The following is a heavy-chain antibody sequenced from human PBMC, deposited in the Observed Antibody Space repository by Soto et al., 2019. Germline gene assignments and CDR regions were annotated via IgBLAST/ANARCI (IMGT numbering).Heavy chain of an antibody. D-gene: IGHD6-6*01. V-gene: IGHV3-30-3*01. CDR1: GFTFSSYA. J-gene: IGHJ5*02. CDR3: ARGQYSSSSPNTS. Sequence: QVQLVESGGGVVQPGRSLRLSCAASGFTFSSYAMHWVRQAPGMGLEWVAVISYDGSNKYYADSVKGRFTISRDNSKNTLYLQMNSLRAEDTAVYYCARGQYSSSSPNTSWGQGTLVTVSS. CDR2: ISYDGSNK.